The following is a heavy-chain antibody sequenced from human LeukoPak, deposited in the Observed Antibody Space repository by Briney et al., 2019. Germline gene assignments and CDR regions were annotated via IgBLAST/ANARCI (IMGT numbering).Heavy chain of an antibody. Sequence: SGPTLVKPTQTLTLTYTFSGFSLRTRGVGVGWLRQPPGKALQWLALIYWNDDKRYSPTLKSRLTITKDNSKYQVVLTMTNMDPVDTATYSCANGKAAAGTATRSYFDYWGQGTLVTVSS. V-gene: IGHV2-5*01. CDR1: GFSLRTRGVG. J-gene: IGHJ4*02. CDR3: ANGKAAAGTATRSYFDY. CDR2: IYWNDDK. D-gene: IGHD6-13*01.